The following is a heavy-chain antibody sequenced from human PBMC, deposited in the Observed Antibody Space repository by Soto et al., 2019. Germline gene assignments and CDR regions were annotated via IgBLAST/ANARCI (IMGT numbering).Heavy chain of an antibody. V-gene: IGHV4-39*01. CDR2: IDYNGGT. Sequence: PSETMSLCCTVSGGSIYRGGYYWGWIRQPAVRVLEWIGNIDYNGGTYYNPSLKSRVTISTCTSKNKLSLQLTSVTSENAALCYCRKMLVGAAGHTDSESWGPATLVNVSS. D-gene: IGHD2-15*01. J-gene: IGHJ4*02. CDR3: RKMLVGAAGHTDSES. CDR1: GGSIYRGGYY.